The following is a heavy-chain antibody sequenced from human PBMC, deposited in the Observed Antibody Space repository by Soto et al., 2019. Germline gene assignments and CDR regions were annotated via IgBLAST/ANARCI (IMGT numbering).Heavy chain of an antibody. V-gene: IGHV3-23*01. CDR3: AKDWPGTSSVTSDY. CDR2: ITYTGDTT. D-gene: IGHD4-17*01. Sequence: GGSLRLSCAASGFDFSSYAMTWVRQAPGKGLEWVSGITYTGDTTYYADSVKGRFTIPRDNYRNTLYLQMNSLRADDTAMYFCAKDWPGTSSVTSDYWGQGTLVTVSS. J-gene: IGHJ4*02. CDR1: GFDFSSYA.